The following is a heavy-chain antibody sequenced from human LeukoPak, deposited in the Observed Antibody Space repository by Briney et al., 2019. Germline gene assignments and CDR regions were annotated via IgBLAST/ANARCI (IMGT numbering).Heavy chain of an antibody. V-gene: IGHV4-30-2*01. Sequence: LRLSCAASGFTFSSYAMTWVRQAPGKGLEWIGYIYHSGSTYYNPSLKSRVTISVDRSKNQFPLKLSSVTAADTAVYYCAREGYGMDVWGQGTTVTVSS. CDR1: GFTFSSYA. CDR2: IYHSGST. J-gene: IGHJ6*02. CDR3: AREGYGMDV.